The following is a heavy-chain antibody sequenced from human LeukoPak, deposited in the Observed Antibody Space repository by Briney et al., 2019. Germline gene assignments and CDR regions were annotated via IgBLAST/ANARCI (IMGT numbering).Heavy chain of an antibody. CDR1: GGTFSSYA. D-gene: IGHD3-16*01. CDR2: IIPIFGTA. J-gene: IGHJ4*02. CDR3: ARAYYDYAWGSYHFDY. V-gene: IGHV1-69*05. Sequence: SVKVSCKASGGTFSSYAISWVRQAPGQGLEWMGGIIPIFGTANYAQKFQGRVTITTDESTSTAYMELSSLRSEDTAVYYCARAYYDYAWGSYHFDYWGQGTLVTVSS.